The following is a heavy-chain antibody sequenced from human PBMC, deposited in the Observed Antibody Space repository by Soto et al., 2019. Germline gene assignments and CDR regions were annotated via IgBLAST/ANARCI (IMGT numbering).Heavy chain of an antibody. D-gene: IGHD4-17*01. Sequence: GASLKISWKGSGYSFTNYWIDWMRQMPGEGLEYMGIIYPSDSTARYSPSFQGQVTFSVDKSISTAYLQWNSLKASDTAMYYCARHGFYGDYSSNYFDPWGQGTLVTVSS. CDR1: GYSFTNYW. CDR2: IYPSDSTA. V-gene: IGHV5-51*01. J-gene: IGHJ5*02. CDR3: ARHGFYGDYSSNYFDP.